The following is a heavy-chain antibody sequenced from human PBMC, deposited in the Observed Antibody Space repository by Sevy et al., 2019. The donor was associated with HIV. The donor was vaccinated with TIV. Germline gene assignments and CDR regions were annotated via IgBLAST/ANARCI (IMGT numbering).Heavy chain of an antibody. J-gene: IGHJ3*02. D-gene: IGHD6-13*01. CDR1: GFTVSSSY. CDR2: IYSGGSR. V-gene: IGHV3-53*01. CDR3: ARVSEQQLNAFDI. Sequence: GGSLRLSCGASGFTVSSSYMSWVRQAPGKGLEWVSVIYSGGSRYYADSVKGRFTISRDNSKNTLYLQMNSLRAEDTAVYYCARVSEQQLNAFDIWGQGTMVTVSS.